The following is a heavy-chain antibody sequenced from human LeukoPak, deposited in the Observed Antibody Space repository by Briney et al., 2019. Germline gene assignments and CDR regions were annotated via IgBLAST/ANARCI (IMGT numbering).Heavy chain of an antibody. D-gene: IGHD5-12*01. J-gene: IGHJ6*02. CDR3: ARDQGATIPHYYYYYGMDV. Sequence: GASVKVSCKASGYTFTSYGMSWVRQAPGQGLGWMGLISAYNGNTNYAQKLQGRVTMTTDTSTSTAYMELRSLRSDDTAVYYCARDQGATIPHYYYYYGMDVWGQGTTVTVSS. CDR1: GYTFTSYG. V-gene: IGHV1-18*01. CDR2: ISAYNGNT.